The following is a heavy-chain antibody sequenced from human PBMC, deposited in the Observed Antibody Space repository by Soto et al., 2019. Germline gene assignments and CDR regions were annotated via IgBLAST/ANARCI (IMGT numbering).Heavy chain of an antibody. V-gene: IGHV3-23*01. CDR2: VSGSRDDT. CDR1: GFTFSTYG. J-gene: IGHJ3*01. D-gene: IGHD2-15*01. CDR3: QSYCSGGSCFRTNAFAF. Sequence: GGSLRLSFAASGFTFSTYGMSWVRQAPGKGLEWVGVVSGSRDDTYYADSVKGRFTVSRDNSKNTVYLQMHSLRVEDTAVYYCQSYCSGGSCFRTNAFAFWGQGTRVTVSS.